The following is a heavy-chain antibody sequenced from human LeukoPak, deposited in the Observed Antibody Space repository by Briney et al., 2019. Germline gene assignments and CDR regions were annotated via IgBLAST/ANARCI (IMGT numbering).Heavy chain of an antibody. D-gene: IGHD6-19*01. J-gene: IGHJ4*02. CDR1: GFILHNHA. Sequence: PGGSLRLSCAASGFILHNHAMHWVRQAPGKGPKWVSLIDWDSSRTFYTESVKGRFTISRDNSKNSLFLQMNSLRAEDTASYYCARGELPTGWLTDFWGQGTLVTAST. CDR2: IDWDSSRT. V-gene: IGHV3-43D*04. CDR3: ARGELPTGWLTDF.